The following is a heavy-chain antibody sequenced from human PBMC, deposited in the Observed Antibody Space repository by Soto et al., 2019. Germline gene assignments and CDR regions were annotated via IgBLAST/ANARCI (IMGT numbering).Heavy chain of an antibody. V-gene: IGHV1-69*13. Sequence: SVKVSCKASGGTFSIYAISWVRQAPGQGPEWMGGIIPIFGTANYAQKFQGRVTITADESTSTAYMELSSLRSEDTAVYYCARESITMVRGVIITHGWFDPWGQGTLVTVSS. D-gene: IGHD3-10*01. CDR1: GGTFSIYA. CDR3: ARESITMVRGVIITHGWFDP. CDR2: IIPIFGTA. J-gene: IGHJ5*02.